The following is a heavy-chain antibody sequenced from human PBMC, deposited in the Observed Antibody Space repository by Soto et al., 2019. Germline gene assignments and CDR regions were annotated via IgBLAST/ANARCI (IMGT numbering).Heavy chain of an antibody. CDR3: AGDRCTNGVCYKGHAFDI. CDR1: GGSISSGDYY. J-gene: IGHJ3*02. Sequence: PSETQSLTCTVSGGSISSGDYYWSCIRQPPGKGLEWIGYIYYSGSTYYNPSLKSRVTISVDTSKNQFSLKRSSVTAADTAVYYCAGDRCTNGVCYKGHAFDIWGQGTMVTVSS. CDR2: IYYSGST. V-gene: IGHV4-30-4*01. D-gene: IGHD2-8*01.